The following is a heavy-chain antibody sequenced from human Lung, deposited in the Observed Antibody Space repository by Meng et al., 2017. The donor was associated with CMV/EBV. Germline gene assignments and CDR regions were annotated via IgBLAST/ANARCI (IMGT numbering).Heavy chain of an antibody. D-gene: IGHD4-11*01. CDR3: ARAVVDSNHHNYYYGMDV. Sequence: GEXXKISCAASGFTVSSNYMNWVRQAPGKGLEWVSVIYSGGSTYYADSVKGRFTISRDNSKNTLYLLMNSLRAEDTAVYYCARAVVDSNHHNYYYGMDVWGQGXTVTVSS. V-gene: IGHV3-66*02. CDR2: IYSGGST. J-gene: IGHJ6*02. CDR1: GFTVSSNY.